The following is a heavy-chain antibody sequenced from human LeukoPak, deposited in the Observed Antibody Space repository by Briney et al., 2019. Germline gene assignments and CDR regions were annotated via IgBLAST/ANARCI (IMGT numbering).Heavy chain of an antibody. CDR3: ARDLVSYDSSGYYPGGMDV. CDR2: ISGSGGST. D-gene: IGHD3-22*01. CDR1: GFTFSSYA. Sequence: GGSLRLSCAASGFTFSSYAMSWVRQAPGKGLEWVSAISGSGGSTYYADSVKGRFTISRDNAKNSLYLQMNSLRAEDTAVYYCARDLVSYDSSGYYPGGMDVWGQGTTVTVSS. J-gene: IGHJ6*02. V-gene: IGHV3-23*01.